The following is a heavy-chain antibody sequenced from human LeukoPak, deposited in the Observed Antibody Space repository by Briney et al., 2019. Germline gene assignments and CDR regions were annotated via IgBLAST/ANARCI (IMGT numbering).Heavy chain of an antibody. D-gene: IGHD3-16*02. Sequence: ASVKVSCKASGYTFTSYYMHWVRQAPGQGLEWMGIINPSGGSTSYAQKFQGRVTMTRDTSTSTVYMELSGLRSEDTAVYYCARDTRRDYVWGSYRYPFGVFDYWGQGTLVTVSS. CDR1: GYTFTSYY. V-gene: IGHV1-46*01. CDR2: INPSGGST. CDR3: ARDTRRDYVWGSYRYPFGVFDY. J-gene: IGHJ4*02.